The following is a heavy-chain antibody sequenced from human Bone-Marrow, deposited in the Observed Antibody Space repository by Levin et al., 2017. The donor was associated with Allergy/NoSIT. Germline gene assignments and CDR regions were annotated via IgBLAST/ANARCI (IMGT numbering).Heavy chain of an antibody. CDR3: ARDGVYSHYLTNYKRAWDFDH. Sequence: AGGSLRLSCAASGFMFSDYALHWVRQAPGKGLEWVAVISYDGNNKYYTESVVRRFSISRDNSKSTVYLQMDSLRPDDTAVYYCARDGVYSHYLTNYKRAWDFDHWGQGTLVTVSS. J-gene: IGHJ4*02. V-gene: IGHV3-30-3*01. D-gene: IGHD4/OR15-4a*01. CDR2: ISYDGNNK. CDR1: GFMFSDYA.